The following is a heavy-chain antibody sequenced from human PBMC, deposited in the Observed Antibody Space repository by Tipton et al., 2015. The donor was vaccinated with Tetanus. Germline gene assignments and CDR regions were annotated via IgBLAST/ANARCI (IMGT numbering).Heavy chain of an antibody. CDR3: ARSLRSSRRELLCDI. CDR1: GYTFTSYY. J-gene: IGHJ3*02. CDR2: INPSGGST. D-gene: IGHD1-26*01. Sequence: QLVQSGPEVKKPGASVKVSRKASGYTFTSYYMHWVRQAPGQGLEWMGIINPSGGSTSYAQKFQGRVTMTRDTSTSTVYMELSSLRSEDTAVYYCARSLRSSRRELLCDIWGQGTMVTVSS. V-gene: IGHV1-46*01.